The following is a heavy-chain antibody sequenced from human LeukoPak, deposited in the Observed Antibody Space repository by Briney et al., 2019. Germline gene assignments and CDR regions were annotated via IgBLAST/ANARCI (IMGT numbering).Heavy chain of an antibody. CDR2: IYYSGST. J-gene: IGHJ4*02. CDR3: ARARPFSSRDLDY. V-gene: IGHV4-31*03. CDR1: GGSISNGGYY. Sequence: SETLSLTCTVSGGSISNGGYYWSWIRQHPGKGLEWIGYIYYSGSTYYNPSLKSRVIISIDTSKNQFSLNQSSGTAADTAVYYCARARPFSSRDLDYWGQGTLVTVSS.